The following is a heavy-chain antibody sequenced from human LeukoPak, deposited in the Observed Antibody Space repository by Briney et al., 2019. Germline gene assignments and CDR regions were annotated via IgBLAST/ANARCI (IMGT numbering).Heavy chain of an antibody. J-gene: IGHJ3*02. CDR2: IYPGDSDT. CDR1: GYSFTSYW. CDR3: ASPYYYGSGSYYSDAFDI. Sequence: GESLKISCKGSGYSFTSYWIGWVRQMPGKGLEWMGIIYPGDSDTRYSPSFQGQVTISADKSISTAYLQWSSLKASDTAMYYCASPYYYGSGSYYSDAFDIWGQGTMVTVSS. V-gene: IGHV5-51*01. D-gene: IGHD3-10*01.